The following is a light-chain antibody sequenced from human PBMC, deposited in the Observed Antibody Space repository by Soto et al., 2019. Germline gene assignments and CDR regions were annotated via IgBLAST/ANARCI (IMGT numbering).Light chain of an antibody. CDR1: SSDVGRYSY. V-gene: IGLV2-11*01. Sequence: QSVLTQPRSVSGSPGQSVSISCTGTSSDVGRYSYVSWYQQHPGKAPKLMIYDVSERPSGVPDRFSGSKSGNTASLTISGLQAEDEADYYCQSYDSSIVVFGGGTKLTVL. CDR2: DVS. CDR3: QSYDSSIVV. J-gene: IGLJ2*01.